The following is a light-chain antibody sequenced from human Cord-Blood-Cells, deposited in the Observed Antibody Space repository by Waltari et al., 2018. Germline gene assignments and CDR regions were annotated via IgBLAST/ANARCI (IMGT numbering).Light chain of an antibody. J-gene: IGLJ3*02. Sequence: QSALTQPAPVSGPPGPSIPISCTGTSSDAGGYNYVSWYQQHPGKAPKLMTYDVSNRPSVVSNLFSASTSGNTASLSISGLEAECEADDDSSSYTRISTWVFGGGTKLTVL. CDR1: SSDAGGYNY. CDR3: SSYTRISTWV. CDR2: DVS. V-gene: IGLV2-14*03.